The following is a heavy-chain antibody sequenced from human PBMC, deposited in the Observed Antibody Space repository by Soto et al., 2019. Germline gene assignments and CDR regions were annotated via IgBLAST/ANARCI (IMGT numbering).Heavy chain of an antibody. D-gene: IGHD5-12*01. CDR3: AKGDNLGPKTGYAFDP. J-gene: IGHJ5*02. Sequence: SQTLSLTCAISGDSVSSNTASWNWIGQSPSRGLEWLGRTYFRSKWYNDYAVSVKSRIIINPDTSNNQFSLQLNSVTPEDTAVYFCAKGDNLGPKTGYAFDPWGQGSMVTVSS. CDR1: GDSVSSNTAS. CDR2: TYFRSKWYN. V-gene: IGHV6-1*01.